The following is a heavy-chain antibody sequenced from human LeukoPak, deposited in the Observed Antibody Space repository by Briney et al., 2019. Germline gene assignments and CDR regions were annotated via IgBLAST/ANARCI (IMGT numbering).Heavy chain of an antibody. V-gene: IGHV4-31*03. Sequence: SETLSLTCTVSGGSISSGGYYWSWIRQHPGKGLEWIGYIYYSGSTYYNPSLKSRVTISVDTSKNQFSLKLSSVTAADTAVYYCARGGYSYGIDYWGQGTLVTVSS. CDR2: IYYSGST. J-gene: IGHJ4*02. D-gene: IGHD5-18*01. CDR3: ARGGYSYGIDY. CDR1: GGSISSGGYY.